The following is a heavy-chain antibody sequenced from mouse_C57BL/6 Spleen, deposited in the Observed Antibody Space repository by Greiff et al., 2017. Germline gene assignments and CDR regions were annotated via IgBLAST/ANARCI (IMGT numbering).Heavy chain of an antibody. D-gene: IGHD1-1*01. J-gene: IGHJ2*01. CDR2: IWWDDDK. V-gene: IGHV8-8*01. CDR3: ARIAGGYGSSPYYFDY. CDR1: GFSLSTFGMG. Sequence: QVTLKVSGPGILQPSQTLSLTCSFSGFSLSTFGMGVGWIRQPSGKGLEWLAHIWWDDDKYYNPALKSRLTISKVTSKNQVFLKIANVDTADTATYYCARIAGGYGSSPYYFDYWGKGTTLTVSS.